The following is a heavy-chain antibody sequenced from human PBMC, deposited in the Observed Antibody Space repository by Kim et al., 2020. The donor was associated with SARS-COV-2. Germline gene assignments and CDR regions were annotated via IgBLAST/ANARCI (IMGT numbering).Heavy chain of an antibody. J-gene: IGHJ4*02. Sequence: GGSLRLSCAASGFTFSSYSMNWVRQAPGKGLEWVSSISSSSTYIYYADSVKGRFTISRDNAKNSLYLQMNSLRAEDTAVFYCARDLGTYGGNSYFDYWGQGTPVTVSS. CDR2: ISSSSTYI. D-gene: IGHD4-17*01. CDR1: GFTFSSYS. CDR3: ARDLGTYGGNSYFDY. V-gene: IGHV3-21*01.